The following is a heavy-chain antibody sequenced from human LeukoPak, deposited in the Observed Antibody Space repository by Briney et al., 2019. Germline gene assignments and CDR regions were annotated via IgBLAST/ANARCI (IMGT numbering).Heavy chain of an antibody. D-gene: IGHD3-3*01. V-gene: IGHV3-21*01. Sequence: PGGSRRLSCAASGFTFSSYNMKWVRQAPGKGLEWVSSISSRSSYIFYADSVKGRFTISRDNAKKSLYLQMNSLRAEDTAVYYCASGVNYFDYWGQGTLVTVSS. CDR1: GFTFSSYN. CDR2: ISSRSSYI. CDR3: ASGVNYFDY. J-gene: IGHJ4*02.